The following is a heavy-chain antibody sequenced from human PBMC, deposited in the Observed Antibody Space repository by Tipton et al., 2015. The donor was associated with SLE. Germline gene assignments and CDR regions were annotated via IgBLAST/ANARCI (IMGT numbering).Heavy chain of an antibody. CDR2: IIPIFGTA. V-gene: IGHV1-69*06. CDR1: GGTFSSYA. J-gene: IGHJ3*02. Sequence: QLVQSGSELKKPGSSVKVSCKASGGTFSSYAISWVRQAPGQGLEWMGGIIPIFGTADYAQKFQGRVTMTRDTSTSTVYMELSSLRSEDTAVYYCATRNYDFWSGYYPDAFDIWGQGTMVTVSS. CDR3: ATRNYDFWSGYYPDAFDI. D-gene: IGHD3-3*01.